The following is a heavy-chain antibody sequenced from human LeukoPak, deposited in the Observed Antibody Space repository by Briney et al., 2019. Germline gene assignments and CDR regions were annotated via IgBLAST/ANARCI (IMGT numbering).Heavy chain of an antibody. CDR1: GVTFSSYG. V-gene: IGHV3-30*18. Sequence: PGRSLRLSCAAPGVTFSSYGMHWGRQAPGKGLEWGAVISYDGSNKYYADSVKGRFTISRDNSKNTLYLQMNSLRAEDTAVYYCAKELDYYGSGPFDYWGQGTLVTVSS. CDR2: ISYDGSNK. D-gene: IGHD3-10*01. J-gene: IGHJ4*02. CDR3: AKELDYYGSGPFDY.